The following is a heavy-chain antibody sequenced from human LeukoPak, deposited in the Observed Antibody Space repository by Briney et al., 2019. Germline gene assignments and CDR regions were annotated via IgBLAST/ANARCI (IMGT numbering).Heavy chain of an antibody. J-gene: IGHJ4*02. D-gene: IGHD2-2*01. CDR1: GFAFDEHG. Sequence: GGSLRLSCTASGFAFDEHGMSWVRHVPGKGLEWVSGINWSGGSTGYADPLRGRFTISKDNPKNSLYFQMDSLRAEDTALYYCARAPITSRFYFDYWGQGTLVTVSS. CDR3: ARAPITSRFYFDY. CDR2: INWSGGST. V-gene: IGHV3-20*04.